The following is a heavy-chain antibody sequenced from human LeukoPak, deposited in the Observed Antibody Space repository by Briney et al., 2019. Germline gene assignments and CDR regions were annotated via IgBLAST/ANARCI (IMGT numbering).Heavy chain of an antibody. J-gene: IGHJ5*02. CDR3: AKVWKGYSSSSGNWFDP. CDR1: GYTLTELS. Sequence: ASVKVSCKVSGYTLTELSMHWVRQAPGKGLEWMGGFDPEDGETIYAQKFQGRVTMTEDTSTDTAYMELNSLRAEDTAVYYCAKVWKGYSSSSGNWFDPWGQGTLVTVSS. V-gene: IGHV1-24*01. D-gene: IGHD6-6*01. CDR2: FDPEDGET.